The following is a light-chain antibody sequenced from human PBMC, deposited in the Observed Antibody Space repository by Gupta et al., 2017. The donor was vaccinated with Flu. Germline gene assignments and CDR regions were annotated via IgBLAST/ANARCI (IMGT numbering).Light chain of an antibody. J-gene: IGLJ1*01. CDR3: AAWDDSLNGDV. CDR2: YNS. Sequence: QSLLPQPPPASGTPGQRVTTSCSGSNSNIGTNDVNWYQQLPGTAPKLLIYYNSLRPSGVPARFSGSKSGTSASLAISGLQSEDEADYYCAAWDDSLNGDVFGTGTKVTV. CDR1: NSNIGTND. V-gene: IGLV1-44*01.